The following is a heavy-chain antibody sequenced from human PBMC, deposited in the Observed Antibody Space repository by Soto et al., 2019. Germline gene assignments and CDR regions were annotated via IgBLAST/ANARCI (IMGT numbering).Heavy chain of an antibody. V-gene: IGHV3-48*02. CDR2: ISGDGSTT. D-gene: IGHD3-22*01. J-gene: IGHJ4*02. Sequence: EVQLVESGGGLVQPGDSLRLSCAASGFTFSAYSMDWVRQAPGRGLEWIAYISGDGSTTFYADSVKGRFTISRDKAKKSLYLQMNCLRDDDSAVYYCARDRFYYDSSGYYFGYEFDYWGRGTLVTVSS. CDR1: GFTFSAYS. CDR3: ARDRFYYDSSGYYFGYEFDY.